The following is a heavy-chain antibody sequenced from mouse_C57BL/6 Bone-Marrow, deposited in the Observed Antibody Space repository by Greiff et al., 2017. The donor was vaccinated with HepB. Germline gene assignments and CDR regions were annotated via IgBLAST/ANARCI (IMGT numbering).Heavy chain of an antibody. V-gene: IGHV1-55*01. D-gene: IGHD1-1*01. CDR2: IYPGSGST. CDR3: ARYYYGSSLWYFDV. J-gene: IGHJ1*03. CDR1: GYTFTSYW. Sequence: VQLQQPGAELVKPGASVKMSCKASGYTFTSYWITWVKQRPGQGLEWIGDIYPGSGSTNYNEKFKSKATLTGDTSASTAYMQLSSLTSEDSAVYYCARYYYGSSLWYFDVWGRGTTVTVTS.